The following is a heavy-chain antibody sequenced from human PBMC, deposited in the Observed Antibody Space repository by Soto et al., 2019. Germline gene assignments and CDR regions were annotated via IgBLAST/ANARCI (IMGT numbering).Heavy chain of an antibody. Sequence: EVQLVESGGGLVQPGGSLRLSCAASGFTFSDYWMSWVRQAPGKGLECVANIKTDGSEKYNVDPVKGRFTISRDNATNSLYLQMNSLRAEDTAVYYCASSMGRGGNDYWGQGTLVAGSS. CDR2: IKTDGSEK. D-gene: IGHD3-10*01. J-gene: IGHJ4*02. CDR1: GFTFSDYW. CDR3: ASSMGRGGNDY. V-gene: IGHV3-7*05.